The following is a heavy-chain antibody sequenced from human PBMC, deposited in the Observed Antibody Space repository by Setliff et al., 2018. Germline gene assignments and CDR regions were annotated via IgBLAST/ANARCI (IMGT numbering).Heavy chain of an antibody. Sequence: GGSLRLSCEASGLTLSHYWIHWVRQGPGKGLVWVSYINFDGSGTNYADSVKGRFTISRDNAKNAVYLQMNSLRAEDTAVYYCVAVRWNYPTVWGQGTLVTVSS. CDR2: INFDGSGT. CDR3: VAVRWNYPTV. J-gene: IGHJ4*02. CDR1: GLTLSHYW. V-gene: IGHV3-74*01. D-gene: IGHD1-7*01.